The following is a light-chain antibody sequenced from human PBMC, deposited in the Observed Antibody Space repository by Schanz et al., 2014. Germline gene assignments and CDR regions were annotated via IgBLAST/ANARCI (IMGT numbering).Light chain of an antibody. CDR1: NSDVGGYNY. J-gene: IGLJ3*02. Sequence: QSALTQPASVSGSPGQSITISCTGTNSDVGGYNYVSWYQHHPGTAPKLLIFDVSNRPSGVSSRFSGSKSGNTASLAISGLQAADEADYYCSSFTASNTWVFGGGTKVTVL. CDR2: DVS. CDR3: SSFTASNTWV. V-gene: IGLV2-14*03.